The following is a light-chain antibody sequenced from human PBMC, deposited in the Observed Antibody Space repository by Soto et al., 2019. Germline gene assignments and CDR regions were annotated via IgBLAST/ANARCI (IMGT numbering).Light chain of an antibody. CDR2: WAA. Sequence: DIVITQSPDSLAVSLGERATINCKSSQSVLYSANNKNYLDWYQQRPGPTPKLLIYWAATRESGVPNRFSGSGSRTDFTLTITSLQAEEVAGYYWQQYASTPPTFGQGTELEIK. V-gene: IGKV4-1*01. J-gene: IGKJ2*01. CDR3: QQYASTPPT. CDR1: QSVLYSANNKNY.